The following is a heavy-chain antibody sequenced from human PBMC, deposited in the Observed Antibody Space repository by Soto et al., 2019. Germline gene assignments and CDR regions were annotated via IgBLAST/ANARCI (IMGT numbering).Heavy chain of an antibody. J-gene: IGHJ4*02. V-gene: IGHV3-23*01. Sequence: EVQLLESGGNLVQPGGSLRLSCAASGLIFSDYAMSWVRQAPGKGLECVACIIGSGGDTFYADSVKGRFTISRDNSKNTLSLHMNSLRVDDTAVYFCAKDRFGIVGPVDYWGQGTLVTVSS. CDR1: GLIFSDYA. CDR3: AKDRFGIVGPVDY. D-gene: IGHD1-26*01. CDR2: IIGSGGDT.